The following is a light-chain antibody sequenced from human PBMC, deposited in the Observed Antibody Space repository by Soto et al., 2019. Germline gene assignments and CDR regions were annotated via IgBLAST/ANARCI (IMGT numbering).Light chain of an antibody. V-gene: IGLV1-40*01. CDR1: SSNIGAIYD. Sequence: QAVVTQPPSVSGAPGQRVTISCTGSSSNIGAIYDVQWYQQLPGTAPKLLIYGNSNRPSGVPDRFSGSKSGTSASLAITGLQAEDEADYYCQSYDSSLSGWVFGGGTKVTVL. CDR2: GNS. CDR3: QSYDSSLSGWV. J-gene: IGLJ3*02.